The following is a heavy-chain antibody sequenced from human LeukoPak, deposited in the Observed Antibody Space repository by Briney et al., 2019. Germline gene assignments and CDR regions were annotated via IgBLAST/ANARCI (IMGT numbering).Heavy chain of an antibody. V-gene: IGHV2-70*11. CDR2: IDWDDDK. J-gene: IGHJ5*02. CDR1: GFSLSTSGMC. D-gene: IGHD3-10*01. CDR3: ARTYYYGSGNWFDP. Sequence: ESGPALVKPTQTLTLTCTLSGFSLSTSGMCVSWILQPPGKALEWLARIDWDDDKYYSTSLKTRLTISKDTSKNQVVLTLTNMDPVDTATYYCARTYYYGSGNWFDPWGQGTLVTVSS.